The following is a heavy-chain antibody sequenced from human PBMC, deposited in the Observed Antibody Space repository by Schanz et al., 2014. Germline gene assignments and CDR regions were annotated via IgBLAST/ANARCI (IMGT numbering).Heavy chain of an antibody. V-gene: IGHV1-18*01. CDR3: AREQIMAAAGLVDY. CDR2: ISVYNHNK. D-gene: IGHD6-13*01. Sequence: QVQLVQSGAEVKKPGASVKVSCKASGYTFTSYGISWVRQAPGQGLEWMGWISVYNHNKEYDQKFQGRVTMTTDTSTSTVYMELRSLRSDDTAVYYCAREQIMAAAGLVDYWGQGTLVTVSS. J-gene: IGHJ4*02. CDR1: GYTFTSYG.